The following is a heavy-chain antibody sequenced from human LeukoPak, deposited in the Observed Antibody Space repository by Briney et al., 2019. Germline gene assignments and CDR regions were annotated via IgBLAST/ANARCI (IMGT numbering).Heavy chain of an antibody. V-gene: IGHV1-18*01. CDR3: ARVQRYCSSTSCSNWFDP. D-gene: IGHD2-2*01. CDR1: GYTFTSYD. CDR2: ISAYNGNT. J-gene: IGHJ5*02. Sequence: ASVKVSCKASGYTFTSYDINWVRQATGQGLEWMGWISAYNGNTNYAQKLQGRVTMTTDTSTSTAYMELRSLRSDDTAVYYCARVQRYCSSTSCSNWFDPWGQGTLVTVSS.